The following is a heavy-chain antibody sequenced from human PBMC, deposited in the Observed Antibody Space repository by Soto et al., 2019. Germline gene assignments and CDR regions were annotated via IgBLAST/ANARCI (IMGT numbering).Heavy chain of an antibody. Sequence: SETLSLTCSVSGTSIRSSDYYWGWIRQAPGKGLEWIGSINYSGRAYQNPSLKSRVTISIDTSENQFSLKLTSVTAADTAMYFCARLSGGRSVYFDPWGQGMLVT. D-gene: IGHD2-8*02. J-gene: IGHJ5*02. CDR1: GTSIRSSDYY. CDR3: ARLSGGRSVYFDP. CDR2: INYSGRA. V-gene: IGHV4-39*01.